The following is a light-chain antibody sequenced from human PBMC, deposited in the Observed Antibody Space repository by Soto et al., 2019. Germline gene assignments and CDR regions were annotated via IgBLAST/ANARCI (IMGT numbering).Light chain of an antibody. CDR2: DVN. J-gene: IGLJ2*01. CDR1: SSDIGAYNF. Sequence: QSALTQPASVSGSPGQSITISCTGTSSDIGAYNFVSWYQQHPGKAPKLMLYDVNIRPSGVSNRFSGSKSGNTASLTISGLQAEDEADYYGTSWTTSTTMIFGGGPKVTVL. CDR3: TSWTTSTTMI. V-gene: IGLV2-14*03.